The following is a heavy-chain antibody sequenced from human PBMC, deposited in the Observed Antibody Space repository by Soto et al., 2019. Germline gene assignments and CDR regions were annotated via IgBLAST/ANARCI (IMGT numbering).Heavy chain of an antibody. Sequence: HPGVTLRLSCAASGFTFSSYAMHWVRQAPGKGLEWVAVISYDGSNKSSADSVKGRFTISRDNSKNTLYLQMNSLRAEDTAVYYCAAGYCSGGSCPPFDPWGQGTLVTVSS. D-gene: IGHD2-15*01. CDR2: ISYDGSNK. V-gene: IGHV3-30-3*01. CDR1: GFTFSSYA. CDR3: AAGYCSGGSCPPFDP. J-gene: IGHJ5*02.